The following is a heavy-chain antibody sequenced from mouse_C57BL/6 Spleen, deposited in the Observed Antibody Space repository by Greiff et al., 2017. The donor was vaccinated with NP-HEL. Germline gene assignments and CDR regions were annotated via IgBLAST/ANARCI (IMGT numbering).Heavy chain of an antibody. J-gene: IGHJ2*01. D-gene: IGHD2-2*01. CDR1: GYTFTDYE. Sequence: QVQLQQSGAELVRPGASVTLSCKASGYTFTDYEMHWVKQTPVHGLEWIGAIDPETGGTAYNQKFKGKAILTADKSSSTAYMELRSLTSEDSAVYFCARGDWLYYFDYWGQGTTLTVSS. V-gene: IGHV1-15*01. CDR3: ARGDWLYYFDY. CDR2: IDPETGGT.